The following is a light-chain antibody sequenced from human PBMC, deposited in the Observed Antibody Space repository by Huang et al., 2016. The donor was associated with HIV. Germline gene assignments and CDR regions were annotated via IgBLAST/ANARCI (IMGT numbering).Light chain of an antibody. J-gene: IGKJ4*01. CDR2: EVS. CDR1: QSLLHSDGKTY. Sequence: NQTPLSLSVTPGQPASISCKSSQSLLHSDGKTYLYWYVQKAGQSPQLLMYEVSNRFSGVPDRFSGSGSGTSFTLKISRVEAEDVGIYYCMQGIHLSSPFGGGTKIEI. CDR3: MQGIHLSSP. V-gene: IGKV2-29*02.